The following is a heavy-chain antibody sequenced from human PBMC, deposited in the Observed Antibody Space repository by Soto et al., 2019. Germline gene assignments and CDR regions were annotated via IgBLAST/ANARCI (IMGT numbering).Heavy chain of an antibody. CDR1: RFTFSTYA. J-gene: IGHJ4*02. D-gene: IGHD1-26*01. CDR2: TSSSGVST. CDR3: AKELVEMRAYYFDY. V-gene: IGHV3-23*01. Sequence: GGSLRLSCAASRFTFSTYAMTWVRQAPGKGLEWVSATSSSGVSTYYADSVKGRFTISRDNSKNTLYLQMNSLRAEDTAIYYCAKELVEMRAYYFDYWGQGTLVTVSS.